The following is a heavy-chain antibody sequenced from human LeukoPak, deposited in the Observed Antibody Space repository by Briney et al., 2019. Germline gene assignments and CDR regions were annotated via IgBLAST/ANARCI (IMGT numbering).Heavy chain of an antibody. D-gene: IGHD3-22*01. CDR3: AKTGDSSGFYYGVDY. CDR2: ISGSGGST. V-gene: IGHV3-23*01. J-gene: IGHJ4*02. CDR1: GFTFSSYA. Sequence: GGSLRLSCVPSGFTFSSYAMTWVRQAPGKGLEWVSAISGSGGSTYYADSVKGRFTISRDNSKNTLYVQMNRLRAEDTAVYYCAKTGDSSGFYYGVDYWGQGTLVTVSS.